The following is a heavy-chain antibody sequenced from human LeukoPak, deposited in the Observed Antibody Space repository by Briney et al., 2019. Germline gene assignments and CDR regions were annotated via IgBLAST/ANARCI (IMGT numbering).Heavy chain of an antibody. V-gene: IGHV4-59*08. J-gene: IGHJ5*01. Sequence: SETLSLTCTVSGGSISSYYWTWIRQPPGKTLEWIGYIYYSGSTNYNPSLKSRATISVDRSKTQFFLKLRSVAAADTAVYYCARLSNYDILTGNSWFDSWGQGTLVTVSS. CDR1: GGSISSYY. D-gene: IGHD3-9*01. CDR3: ARLSNYDILTGNSWFDS. CDR2: IYYSGST.